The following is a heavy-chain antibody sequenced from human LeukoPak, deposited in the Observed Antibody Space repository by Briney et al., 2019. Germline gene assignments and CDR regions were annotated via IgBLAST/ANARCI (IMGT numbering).Heavy chain of an antibody. D-gene: IGHD3-10*01. CDR1: GFTFSSYE. J-gene: IGHJ4*02. CDR3: ASIVADFGTFDY. V-gene: IGHV3-48*03. CDR2: ISSSGSTI. Sequence: GGSLRLSCAASGFTFSSYEMNWVRQAPGKGLEWVSYISSSGSTIYYADSVKGRFTISRDNAKNSLYLQMNSLRAEDTAVYYCASIVADFGTFDYWGQGTLVTVPS.